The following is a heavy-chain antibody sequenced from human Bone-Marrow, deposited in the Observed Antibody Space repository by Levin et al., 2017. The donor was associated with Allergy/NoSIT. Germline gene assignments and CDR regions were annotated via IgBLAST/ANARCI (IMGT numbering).Heavy chain of an antibody. J-gene: IGHJ6*02. Sequence: NTSETLSLTCTVSGDSISGGTLYWSWIRQRPGKGLEWIGFIHHSGSAYYNPSLKSRLTMSLDTSKSQFSLRVTSVTVADTAVYYCARDECAWLGECYGMDVWGQGTTVIVSS. CDR2: IHHSGSA. D-gene: IGHD3-10*01. CDR1: GDSISGGTLY. V-gene: IGHV4-31*03. CDR3: ARDECAWLGECYGMDV.